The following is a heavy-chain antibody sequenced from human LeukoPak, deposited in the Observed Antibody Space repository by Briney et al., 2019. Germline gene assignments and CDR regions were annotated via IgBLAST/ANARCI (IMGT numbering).Heavy chain of an antibody. D-gene: IGHD6-13*01. Sequence: SETLSLTCTVSGVSISSYYWSWIRQPAGKGLEWIWRIYTSGSTNYNPSLKSRVTMSVDTSKNQFSLKLSSVTAADTAVYYCARVGVGYSSSWHFDYWGQGTLVTVSS. V-gene: IGHV4-4*07. CDR1: GVSISSYY. J-gene: IGHJ4*02. CDR2: IYTSGST. CDR3: ARVGVGYSSSWHFDY.